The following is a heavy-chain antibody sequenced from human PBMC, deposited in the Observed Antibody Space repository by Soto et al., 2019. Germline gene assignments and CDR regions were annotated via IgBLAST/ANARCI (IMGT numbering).Heavy chain of an antibody. Sequence: ASVKVSCKASGYTFTSYGFTWVRQAPGQGLEWMGWISGYNANTNYAQKLQGRVTMTTNTSTSTAYMELRSLRSDDTAVYYCARDPNRNWNYQWYWSQGTLVTVSS. J-gene: IGHJ4*02. CDR2: ISGYNANT. V-gene: IGHV1-18*01. D-gene: IGHD1-7*01. CDR3: ARDPNRNWNYQWY. CDR1: GYTFTSYG.